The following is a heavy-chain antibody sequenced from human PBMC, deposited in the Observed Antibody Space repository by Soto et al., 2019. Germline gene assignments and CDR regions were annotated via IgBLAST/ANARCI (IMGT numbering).Heavy chain of an antibody. CDR1: GFTFSSYG. V-gene: IGHV3-33*01. Sequence: QVQLVESGGGVVQPGRSLRLSCAASGFTFSSYGMHWVRQAPGKGLEWVAVIWYDGSNKYYADSVKGRFTISRDNSKNTLYLQMNNLRAEDTAVYYCARDEWQWLVLYAFDIWGQETMVTVSS. CDR3: ARDEWQWLVLYAFDI. D-gene: IGHD6-19*01. CDR2: IWYDGSNK. J-gene: IGHJ3*02.